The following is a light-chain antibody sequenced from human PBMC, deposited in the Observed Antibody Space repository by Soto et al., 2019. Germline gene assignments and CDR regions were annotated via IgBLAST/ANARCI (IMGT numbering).Light chain of an antibody. J-gene: IGLJ2*01. CDR2: DVS. CDR3: SSYTSSSTTVI. CDR1: TSDVGGYNY. V-gene: IGLV2-14*01. Sequence: QSALTQPASVSGSPGQSITISCTGTTSDVGGYNYVSWYQQHPGKAPKLRIYDVSNRPSGVSKRFSGSKSGNTASLTVSGLQAEDEADYYCSSYTSSSTTVIFGGGTTLTAL.